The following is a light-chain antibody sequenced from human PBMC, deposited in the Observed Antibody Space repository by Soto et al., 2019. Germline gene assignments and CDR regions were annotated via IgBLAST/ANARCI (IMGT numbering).Light chain of an antibody. J-gene: IGKJ4*01. CDR3: QQYLNWLT. CDR2: GAS. V-gene: IGKV3-15*01. CDR1: QSVSSN. Sequence: EIVMTQSPAPLSVSPGERATLSCRASQSVSSNLVWYQQKPGQAPRLLSYGASTRATGIPARFSGSGSGTEFTLTISSLQSEDFAVYYCQQYLNWLTFGGGTKVEIK.